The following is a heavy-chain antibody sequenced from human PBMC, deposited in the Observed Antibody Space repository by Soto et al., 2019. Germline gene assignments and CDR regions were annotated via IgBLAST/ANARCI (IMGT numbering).Heavy chain of an antibody. CDR2: MNPNSGNT. CDR3: ARVRGLRFLEWLDPHMDV. V-gene: IGHV1-8*01. D-gene: IGHD3-3*01. CDR1: GYTFTSYD. Sequence: GASVTVSCQASGYTFTSYDINWVRQATGQGLEWMGWMNPNSGNTGYAQKFQGRVTMTRNTSISTAYMELSSLRSEDTAVYYCARVRGLRFLEWLDPHMDVWGKGTTVTVSS. J-gene: IGHJ6*03.